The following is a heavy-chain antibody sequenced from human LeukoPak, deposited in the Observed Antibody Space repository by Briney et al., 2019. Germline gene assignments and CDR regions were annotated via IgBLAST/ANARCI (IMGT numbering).Heavy chain of an antibody. CDR3: ATKGIAAAGDY. CDR2: IYHSGST. J-gene: IGHJ4*02. D-gene: IGHD6-13*01. V-gene: IGHV4-34*01. Sequence: SETLSLTCAVYGGSFSGYYWSWIRQPPGKGLEWIGEIYHSGSTNYNPSLKSRVTISVDKSKNQFSLKLSSVTAADTAVYYCATKGIAAAGDYWGQGTLVTVSS. CDR1: GGSFSGYY.